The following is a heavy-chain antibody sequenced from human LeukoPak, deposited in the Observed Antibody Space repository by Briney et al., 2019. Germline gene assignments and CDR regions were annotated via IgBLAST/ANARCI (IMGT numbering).Heavy chain of an antibody. J-gene: IGHJ4*02. V-gene: IGHV3-49*04. CDR3: TRIEIYYFDY. D-gene: IGHD2/OR15-2a*01. CDR2: IKSKAYGGTT. Sequence: GGSLRLSCRTSGFNFGDYSMNWVRQAPGKGLEWVGHIKSKAYGGTTEYAASVKGRFTISRDDSESIAYLQMNSLKTEDTAIYYCTRIEIYYFDYWGQGNLVTVSS. CDR1: GFNFGDYS.